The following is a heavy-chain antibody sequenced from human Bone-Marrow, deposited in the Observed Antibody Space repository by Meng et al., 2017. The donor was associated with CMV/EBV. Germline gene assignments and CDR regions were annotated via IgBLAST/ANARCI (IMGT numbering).Heavy chain of an antibody. J-gene: IGHJ6*02. CDR3: ARGGGSHPDYYYGMDV. CDR1: GFTFSSYG. V-gene: IGHV3-74*01. CDR2: LNGDGGST. Sequence: GESLKISCAASGFTFSSYGMHWVRQAPGKGLVWVSRLNGDGGSTNYVHSVRGRFTISRDNAKNMLYLQMNSLRAEDTAVYYCARGGGSHPDYYYGMDVWGQGTTVTVSS. D-gene: IGHD3-10*01.